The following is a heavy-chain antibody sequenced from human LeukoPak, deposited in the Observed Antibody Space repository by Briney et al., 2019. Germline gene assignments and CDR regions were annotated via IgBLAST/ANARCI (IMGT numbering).Heavy chain of an antibody. CDR1: GGSFSGYY. D-gene: IGHD6-13*01. CDR3: AGLSSSSWYYYYYGMDV. Sequence: SETLSLTCAVYGGSFSGYYWSWIRQPPGKGLEWIGEINHSGSTNYNPSLKSRVTISVDTSKNQFSLKLSSVTAADTAVYYCAGLSSSSWYYYYYGMDVWGQGTTVTVSS. CDR2: INHSGST. J-gene: IGHJ6*02. V-gene: IGHV4-34*01.